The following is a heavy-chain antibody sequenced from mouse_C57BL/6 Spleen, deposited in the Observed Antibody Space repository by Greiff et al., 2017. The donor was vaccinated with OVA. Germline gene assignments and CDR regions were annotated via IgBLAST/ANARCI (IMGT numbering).Heavy chain of an antibody. CDR3: AKTDYWDY. V-gene: IGHV14-3*01. CDR2: IDPANGNT. Sequence: VQLQQSVAELVRPGASVKLSCTASGFTIKNTYMHWVKQRPEQGLEWIGRIDPANGNTKYAPKFQGKAPITADTSSNTAYLQLSSLTSEDTAIYYCAKTDYWDYWGQGTTLTVSS. J-gene: IGHJ2*01. CDR1: GFTIKNTY.